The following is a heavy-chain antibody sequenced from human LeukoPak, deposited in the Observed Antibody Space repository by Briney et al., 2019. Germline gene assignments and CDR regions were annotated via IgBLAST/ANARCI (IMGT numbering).Heavy chain of an antibody. CDR3: ATRSTGVAATFDS. V-gene: IGHV4-59*01. Sequence: SETLSLTCTVSGGSISSYYWSWIRQPPGKGLEWIGYIYYSGNSNYNPSLKSRVTISADASKNEFSLTLSSVTAADTAVYYCATRSTGVAATFDSWGQGALVTVSS. D-gene: IGHD2-15*01. J-gene: IGHJ4*02. CDR1: GGSISSYY. CDR2: IYYSGNS.